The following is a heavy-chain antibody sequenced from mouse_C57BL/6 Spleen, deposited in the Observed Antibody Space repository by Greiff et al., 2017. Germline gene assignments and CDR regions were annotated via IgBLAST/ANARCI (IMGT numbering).Heavy chain of an antibody. CDR2: IYPGSGST. V-gene: IGHV1-55*01. D-gene: IGHD1-1*01. J-gene: IGHJ2*01. Sequence: QVQLQQPGAELVKPGASVKMSCKASGYTFTSYWITWVKQRPGQGLEWIGDIYPGSGSTNYNEKFKSKATLTVDTSSSTAYMQLSSLTSEDSAVYYCARRGITTVVALPYYFDYWGQGTTLTVSS. CDR1: GYTFTSYW. CDR3: ARRGITTVVALPYYFDY.